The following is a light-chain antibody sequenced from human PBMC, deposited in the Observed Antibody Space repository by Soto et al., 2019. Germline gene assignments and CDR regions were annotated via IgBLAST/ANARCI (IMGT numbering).Light chain of an antibody. CDR2: EVS. Sequence: QSALTQPASVSGSPGQSITISCTGTSSDVGGYNYDSWYQQHPGKAPKLIIYEVSNRPSGVSNRFSDSKSGNTASLTISGLQAEDEADYYCNSYTSKSTGVFGTGTKVTVL. CDR3: NSYTSKSTGV. CDR1: SSDVGGYNY. V-gene: IGLV2-14*01. J-gene: IGLJ1*01.